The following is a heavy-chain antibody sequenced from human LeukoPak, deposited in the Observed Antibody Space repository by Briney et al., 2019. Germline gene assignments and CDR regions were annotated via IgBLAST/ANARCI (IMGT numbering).Heavy chain of an antibody. CDR3: AKHLRTHVWFFDY. J-gene: IGHJ4*02. CDR1: GFTFSSYA. V-gene: IGHV3-23*01. CDR2: ISGSGRQT. D-gene: IGHD3-9*01. Sequence: GGSLRLSCAASGFTFSSYALSWVRQAPGKGLEWVSLISGSGRQTEYGDSVKGRFTISRGNSKNTLSLQINSLKAEDTAIYYCAKHLRTHVWFFDYWGQGTLVTVSS.